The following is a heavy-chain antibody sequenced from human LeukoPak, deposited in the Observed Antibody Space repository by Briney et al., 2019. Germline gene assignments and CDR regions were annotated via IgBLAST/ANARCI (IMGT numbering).Heavy chain of an antibody. CDR1: GYTFTSYG. V-gene: IGHV1-8*01. Sequence: ASVKVSCKASGYTFTSYGINWVRQATGQGLEWMGWMNPNSGNTGYAQKFQGRVTMTRNTSISTAYMELSSLRSEDTAVYYCARGLYPYYDILTGPSDAFDIWGQGTMVTVSS. CDR3: ARGLYPYYDILTGPSDAFDI. CDR2: MNPNSGNT. D-gene: IGHD3-9*01. J-gene: IGHJ3*02.